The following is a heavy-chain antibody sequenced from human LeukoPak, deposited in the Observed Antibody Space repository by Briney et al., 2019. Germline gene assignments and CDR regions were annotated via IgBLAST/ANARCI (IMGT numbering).Heavy chain of an antibody. CDR2: ISSSSSYI. CDR3: ASPLYSSGWYLYGMDV. D-gene: IGHD6-19*01. V-gene: IGHV3-21*01. Sequence: NSGGSLRLSCAASGFTFSSYSMNWVRQAPGKGLEWVSPISSSSSYIYYADSVKGRFTISRDNAKNSLYLQMNSLRAEDTAVYYCASPLYSSGWYLYGMDVWGQGTMVTVSS. CDR1: GFTFSSYS. J-gene: IGHJ6*02.